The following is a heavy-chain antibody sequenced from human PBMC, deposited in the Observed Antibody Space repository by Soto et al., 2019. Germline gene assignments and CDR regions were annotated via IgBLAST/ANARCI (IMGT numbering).Heavy chain of an antibody. CDR2: ISDDGSNK. Sequence: GGSLRLSCAASGFTFSNYGMHWVRQAPGKGLEWVAFISDDGSNKYYADSMKGRFTMSRDNSKSTLYLQMNSLRVEDTAVYYFTKRRNVLRFLEWSSGNEVWGQGTTVTVSS. D-gene: IGHD3-3*01. CDR1: GFTFSNYG. CDR3: TKRRNVLRFLEWSSGNEV. J-gene: IGHJ6*02. V-gene: IGHV3-30*18.